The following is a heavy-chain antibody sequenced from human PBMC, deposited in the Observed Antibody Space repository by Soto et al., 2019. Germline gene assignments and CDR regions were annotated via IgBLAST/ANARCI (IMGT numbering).Heavy chain of an antibody. J-gene: IGHJ6*02. V-gene: IGHV1-69*12. Sequence: QVQLEQSGAEVKKPGSSVKVSCKASGGTFSTSAISWVRQALGQGLEWMGGFIPIFPTPDYAHKFQGRLSITAEESTSTAYMELSGLKSDDTAVYYCARDKDRLQLGGNYYYILDVWGQGTTVTVSS. CDR2: FIPIFPTP. D-gene: IGHD5-12*01. CDR1: GGTFSTSA. CDR3: ARDKDRLQLGGNYYYILDV.